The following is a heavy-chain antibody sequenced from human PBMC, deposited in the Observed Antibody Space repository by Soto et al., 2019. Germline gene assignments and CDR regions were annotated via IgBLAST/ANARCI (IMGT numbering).Heavy chain of an antibody. D-gene: IGHD2-21*02. CDR2: IIPILGIA. Sequence: QVQLVQSGAEVKKPGSSVKVSCKASGGTFSSYTISWVRQAPGQGLEWMGRIIPILGIANYAQKFQGRVTITADKSTSTAYMELSSLRSEDTAVYYCARLHSYCGGDCTDRQSYYYYYGMDVWGQGTTVTVSS. J-gene: IGHJ6*02. CDR1: GGTFSSYT. CDR3: ARLHSYCGGDCTDRQSYYYYYGMDV. V-gene: IGHV1-69*02.